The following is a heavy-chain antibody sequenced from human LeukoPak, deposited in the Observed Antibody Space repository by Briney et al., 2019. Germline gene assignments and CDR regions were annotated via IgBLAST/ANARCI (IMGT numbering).Heavy chain of an antibody. CDR3: ARHGSGQYSSSSIWFDP. Sequence: SVKVSCKASGGTFSSYAISWVRQAPGQGLEWMGGIIPIFGTANYAQKFQGRVTITADESTSTAYMELSSLRSEDTAVYYCARHGSGQYSSSSIWFDPWGQGTLVTVSS. J-gene: IGHJ5*02. V-gene: IGHV1-69*01. CDR1: GGTFSSYA. CDR2: IIPIFGTA. D-gene: IGHD6-6*01.